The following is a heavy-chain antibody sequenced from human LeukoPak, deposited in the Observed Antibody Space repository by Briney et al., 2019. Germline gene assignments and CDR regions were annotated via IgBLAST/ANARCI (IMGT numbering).Heavy chain of an antibody. Sequence: PSETLSLTCTVSGGSISSYYWSWIRQPPGKGLEWIGYIYYSGSTNYDPSLKSRVTISVDTSKNQFSLKLSSVTAADTAVYYCARSHSVWTSFDYWGQGTLVTVSS. V-gene: IGHV4-59*13. D-gene: IGHD3/OR15-3a*01. CDR3: ARSHSVWTSFDY. J-gene: IGHJ4*02. CDR2: IYYSGST. CDR1: GGSISSYY.